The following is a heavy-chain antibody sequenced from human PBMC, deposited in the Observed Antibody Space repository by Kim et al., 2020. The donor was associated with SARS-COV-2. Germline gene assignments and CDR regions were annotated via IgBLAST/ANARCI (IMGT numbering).Heavy chain of an antibody. J-gene: IGHJ3*02. Sequence: GGSLRLSCAASGFTFDDYAMHWVRQAPGKGLEWVSGISWNSGSIGYADSVKGRFTISRDNAKNSLYLQMNSLRAEDTALYYCAKFPTSKVYYYGSGSYYKSAFDIWGQGTMVTVSS. CDR2: ISWNSGSI. CDR1: GFTFDDYA. CDR3: AKFPTSKVYYYGSGSYYKSAFDI. V-gene: IGHV3-9*01. D-gene: IGHD3-10*01.